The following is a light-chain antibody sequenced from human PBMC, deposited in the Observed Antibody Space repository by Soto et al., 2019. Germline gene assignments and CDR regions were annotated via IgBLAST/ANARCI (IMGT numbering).Light chain of an antibody. CDR1: SSNIGAGYD. CDR2: GNS. CDR3: QSYDSSLSAL. V-gene: IGLV1-40*01. Sequence: QSVLTQPPSVSGAPGQRVTISCTGSSSNIGAGYDVHWYQQLPGTAPKLLIYGNSNRPSGVPDRFSGAKSGTSASLAITGIQAEDEADSYCQSYDSSLSALFGGGTKLTVL. J-gene: IGLJ3*02.